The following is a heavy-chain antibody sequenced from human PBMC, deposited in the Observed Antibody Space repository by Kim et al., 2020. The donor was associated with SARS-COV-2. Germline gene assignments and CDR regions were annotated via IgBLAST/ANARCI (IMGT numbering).Heavy chain of an antibody. D-gene: IGHD3-22*01. J-gene: IGHJ4*02. CDR3: ARVGVSFRGYYYDSSGYSDY. V-gene: IGHV3-7*01. CDR2: IKQDGSEK. CDR1: GFTFSSYW. Sequence: GGSLRLSCAASGFTFSSYWMSWVRQAPGKGLEWVANIKQDGSEKYYVDSVKGRFTISRDNAKNSLYLQMNSLRAEDTAVYYCARVGVSFRGYYYDSSGYSDYWGQGTLVTVSS.